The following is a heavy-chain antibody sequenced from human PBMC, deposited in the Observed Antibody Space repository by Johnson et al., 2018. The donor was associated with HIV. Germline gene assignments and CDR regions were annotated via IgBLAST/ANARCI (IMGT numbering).Heavy chain of an antibody. CDR3: ARDPPGRAFDV. CDR1: GFTFSDYY. CDR2: ISSSGAGI. Sequence: QVQLVESGGGVVRPGRSLRLSCAASGFTFSDYYMTWIRQVPGKGLECVAYISSSGAGIYYADSVRGRFTISRDNAKNSLFLQMNSLSAEDTAIYYCARDPPGRAFDVWGLGTTVTVSS. J-gene: IGHJ3*01. V-gene: IGHV3-11*04.